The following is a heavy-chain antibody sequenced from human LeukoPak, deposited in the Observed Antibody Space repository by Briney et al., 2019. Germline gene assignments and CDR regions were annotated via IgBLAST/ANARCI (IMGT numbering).Heavy chain of an antibody. Sequence: GASVKVSCKASGGTFSSYAISWVRQAPGQGLEWMGRIIPILGIANYAQKFQGRVTITADKSTSTAYMELSSLRSEDTAVYYCARVSYDSSGYYSHWGQGTLVTVSS. J-gene: IGHJ4*02. CDR1: GGTFSSYA. CDR2: IIPILGIA. D-gene: IGHD3-22*01. V-gene: IGHV1-69*04. CDR3: ARVSYDSSGYYSH.